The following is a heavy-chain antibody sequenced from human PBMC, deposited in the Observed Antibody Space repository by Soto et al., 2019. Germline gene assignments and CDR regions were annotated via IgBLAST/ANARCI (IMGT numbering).Heavy chain of an antibody. CDR1: GFTFSSYG. V-gene: IGHV3-33*01. Sequence: GGSLRLSCAASGFTFSSYGMHWVRQAPGKGLEWVAVIWYDGSNKYYADSVKGRFTISRDNSKNTLYLQMNSLRAEDTAVYYCARDPGIAVAGMVWAVAGGMDVWGQGTTVTVSS. CDR2: IWYDGSNK. J-gene: IGHJ6*02. D-gene: IGHD6-19*01. CDR3: ARDPGIAVAGMVWAVAGGMDV.